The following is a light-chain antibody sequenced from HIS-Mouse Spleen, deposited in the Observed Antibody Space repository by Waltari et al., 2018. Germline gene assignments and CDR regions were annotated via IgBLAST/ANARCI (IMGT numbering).Light chain of an antibody. Sequence: QSVLTQPPSVSGAPGPRVTISCTGSSSNIGAGYDVHWYQQLPGTAPNLLIYGNSNRPSGVPDRFSGSKSGTSASLAITGLQAEDEADYYCQSYDSSLSGSEFGGGTKLTVL. V-gene: IGLV1-40*01. CDR2: GNS. J-gene: IGLJ2*01. CDR1: SSNIGAGYD. CDR3: QSYDSSLSGSE.